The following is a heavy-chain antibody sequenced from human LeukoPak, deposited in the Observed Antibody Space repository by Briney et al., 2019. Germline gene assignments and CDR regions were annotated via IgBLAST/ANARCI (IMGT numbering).Heavy chain of an antibody. Sequence: ASVKVSCKASGYTFTSYYMHWVRQAPGQGLEWMGIINPSGGSTSYAQKFQGRVTMTRDTSTSTVYMELSSLRSEDTAVYYCARDSKDGEVAFDIWGQGTMVTVS. CDR2: INPSGGST. V-gene: IGHV1-46*01. CDR3: ARDSKDGEVAFDI. CDR1: GYTFTSYY. J-gene: IGHJ3*02.